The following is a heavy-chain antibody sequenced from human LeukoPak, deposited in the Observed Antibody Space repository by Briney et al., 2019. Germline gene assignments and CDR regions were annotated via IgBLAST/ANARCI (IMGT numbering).Heavy chain of an antibody. CDR2: IKQDGSDT. J-gene: IGHJ4*02. Sequence: PGGSLRLSCVGSGITFSSYWMNWVRQAPGKGLEWVAIIKQDGSDTRYVDSVKGRLTISRDNAKNSLYLQINNLRAEDTAVYYCAGGQGFLIELWGQGTLVTVSS. CDR1: GITFSSYW. CDR3: AGGQGFLIEL. D-gene: IGHD3-3*01. V-gene: IGHV3-7*01.